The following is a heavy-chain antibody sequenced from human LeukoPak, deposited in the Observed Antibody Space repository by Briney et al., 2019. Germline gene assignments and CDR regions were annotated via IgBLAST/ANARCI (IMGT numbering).Heavy chain of an antibody. CDR1: GDSLTSHF. Sequence: SETLSLTCNVSGDSLTSHFWRWIRQTPGKGLEWIGYVFHSGTTNYSPSLKSRVTISLDTSKKQFYLRLASVTAADTAVYYCARRMATVTDAFDIWGRGTMVSVSS. CDR2: VFHSGTT. J-gene: IGHJ3*02. V-gene: IGHV4-59*08. CDR3: ARRMATVTDAFDI. D-gene: IGHD5-24*01.